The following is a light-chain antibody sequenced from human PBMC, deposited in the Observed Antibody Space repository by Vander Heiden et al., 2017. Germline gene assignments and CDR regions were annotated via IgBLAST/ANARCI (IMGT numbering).Light chain of an antibody. J-gene: IGKJ4*01. V-gene: IGKV3-20*01. CDR1: QTVSSSY. Sequence: EIVLTQSPRTLPLSPGERATLPCRASQTVSSSYLAWYQQTPGQAPRLLIYGASARATAIPDRFSGSGSGTRFSLTIIRLEPEDSAVYYCQQYDRSPLTFGGGTKVEIK. CDR2: GAS. CDR3: QQYDRSPLT.